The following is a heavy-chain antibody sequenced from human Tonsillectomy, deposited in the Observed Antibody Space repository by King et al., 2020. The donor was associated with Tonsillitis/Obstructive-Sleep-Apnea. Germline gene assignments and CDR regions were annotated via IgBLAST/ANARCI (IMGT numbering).Heavy chain of an antibody. CDR2: ISGTGGGT. Sequence: DVQLVESGGGLVQPGGALRLTCAASGFTLNYYGMNWVRQAPGKGPEWVSAISGTGGGTYYADSVKVRFTISRDNSKNTLYLQMNSLNAEDTAVYYCVHSTRGSGFGHWGQGPLVTVSS. J-gene: IGHJ4*02. D-gene: IGHD3-10*01. CDR3: VHSTRGSGFGH. CDR1: GFTLNYYG. V-gene: IGHV3-23*04.